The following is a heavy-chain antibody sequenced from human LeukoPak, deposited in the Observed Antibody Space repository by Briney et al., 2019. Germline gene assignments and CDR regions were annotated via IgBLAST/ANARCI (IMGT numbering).Heavy chain of an antibody. J-gene: IGHJ4*02. Sequence: SVQVSCKASGGTFSSYAISWVRQAPGQGLEWMGRIIPILGIANYAQKFQDRVTITADKSTSTAYMELSSLRSEDTAVYYCASETGYDSSGYYPYYFDYWGQGTLVTVSS. CDR1: GGTFSSYA. CDR2: IIPILGIA. V-gene: IGHV1-69*04. CDR3: ASETGYDSSGYYPYYFDY. D-gene: IGHD3-22*01.